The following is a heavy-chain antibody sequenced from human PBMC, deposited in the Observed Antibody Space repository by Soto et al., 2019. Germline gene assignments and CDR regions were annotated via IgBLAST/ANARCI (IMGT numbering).Heavy chain of an antibody. CDR3: ARVRSIAAAGSFDY. CDR2: ISAYNGNT. D-gene: IGHD6-13*01. J-gene: IGHJ4*02. Sequence: SVKVSCKASGYTFTSYGISWVRQAPGQGLEWMGWISAYNGNTNYAQKLQGRVTMTTDTSTSTAYMELRSLRSDDTAVYYCARVRSIAAAGSFDYWGQGTLXTVSS. CDR1: GYTFTSYG. V-gene: IGHV1-18*01.